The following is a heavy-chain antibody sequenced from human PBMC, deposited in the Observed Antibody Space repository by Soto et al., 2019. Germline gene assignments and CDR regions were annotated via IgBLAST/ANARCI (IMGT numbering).Heavy chain of an antibody. D-gene: IGHD3-22*01. V-gene: IGHV4-39*01. Sequence: SETLSLTCTVSGGSISSSSYYWGWIRQPPGKGLEWIGSIYYSGSTYYNPSLKSRVTISVDTSKNQFSLKLSSVTAADTAVYYCARQYYYDSSGYEVGPWRQAFDYWGQGTLVTVSS. CDR2: IYYSGST. CDR3: ARQYYYDSSGYEVGPWRQAFDY. CDR1: GGSISSSSYY. J-gene: IGHJ4*02.